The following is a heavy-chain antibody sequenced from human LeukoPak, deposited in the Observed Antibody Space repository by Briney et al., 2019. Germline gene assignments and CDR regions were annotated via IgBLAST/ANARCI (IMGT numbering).Heavy chain of an antibody. Sequence: GGSLRLSCAASGFTFSSYSMNWVRQAPGKGLEWVSSISSSSSYIYYADSVKGRFTISRGNAKNSLYLQMNSLRAEDTAVYYCARELAYCGGDCYRTGDAFDIWGQGTMVTVSS. CDR3: ARELAYCGGDCYRTGDAFDI. D-gene: IGHD2-21*02. CDR2: ISSSSSYI. CDR1: GFTFSSYS. V-gene: IGHV3-21*01. J-gene: IGHJ3*02.